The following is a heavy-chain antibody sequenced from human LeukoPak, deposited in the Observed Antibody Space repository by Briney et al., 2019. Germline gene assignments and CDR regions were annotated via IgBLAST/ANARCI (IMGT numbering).Heavy chain of an antibody. V-gene: IGHV4-34*01. CDR1: GGSFSGYY. J-gene: IGHJ4*02. Sequence: SETLSLTCAVYGGSFSGYYWSWIRQPPGKGLEWIGEINHSGSTNYNPSLKSRVTISVDTSKNQFSLKLSSVTAADTAVYYCARGFTMISPFFDYWGQGTLVTVSS. D-gene: IGHD3-22*01. CDR3: ARGFTMISPFFDY. CDR2: INHSGST.